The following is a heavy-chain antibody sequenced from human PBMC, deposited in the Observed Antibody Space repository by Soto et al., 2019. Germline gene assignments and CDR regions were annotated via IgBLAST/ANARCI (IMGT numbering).Heavy chain of an antibody. V-gene: IGHV3-23*01. J-gene: IGHJ4*02. CDR2: ISGSGGST. CDR3: AKDLFGFSSSWYVY. CDR1: GFTFSSYA. D-gene: IGHD6-13*01. Sequence: GGSLRLSCAASGFTFSSYAMSWVRQAPGKGLEWVSAISGSGGSTYYADSVKGRFTISRDNSKNTLYLQMNSLRAEDTAVYYCAKDLFGFSSSWYVYWGQGTLVTVSS.